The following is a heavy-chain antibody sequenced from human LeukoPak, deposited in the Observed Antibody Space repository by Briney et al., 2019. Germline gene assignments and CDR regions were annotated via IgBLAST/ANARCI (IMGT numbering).Heavy chain of an antibody. V-gene: IGHV4-34*01. J-gene: IGHJ4*02. CDR1: GGSFSGYY. CDR3: ARGWKSWELRGGGFDY. CDR2: INHSGST. D-gene: IGHD1-26*01. Sequence: SETLSLTCAVYGGSFSGYYWSWIRQPPGKGLEWIGEINHSGSTNYNPSLKSRVTISVDTSKNQFSLKLSSVTAADTAVYYCARGWKSWELRGGGFDYWGQGTLVTVSS.